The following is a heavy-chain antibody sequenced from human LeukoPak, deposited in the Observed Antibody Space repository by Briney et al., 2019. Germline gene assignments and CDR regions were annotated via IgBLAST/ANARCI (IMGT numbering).Heavy chain of an antibody. Sequence: SETLSLTCTVSGYSISSGYYWGWIRQPPGKGLEWIGSIYHSGSTYYNPSLKSRVTISVDTSKNQFSLKLSSVTAADTAVYYCAREGDDSYMGYYYYYMDVWGKGTTVTVSS. CDR1: GYSISSGYY. J-gene: IGHJ6*03. CDR2: IYHSGST. CDR3: AREGDDSYMGYYYYYMDV. D-gene: IGHD3-16*01. V-gene: IGHV4-38-2*02.